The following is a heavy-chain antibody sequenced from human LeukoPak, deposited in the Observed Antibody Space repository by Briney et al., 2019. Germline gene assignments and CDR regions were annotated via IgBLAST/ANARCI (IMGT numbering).Heavy chain of an antibody. Sequence: GGSLRLSCAASGFTFDDYGMSWVRQVPGKGLEWVSGINWNGGSTGNADSVKGRFTISRDNAKNSLYLQMNSLRAEDTAVYYCARGIVVVVAATRVFFDYWGQGTLVTVSS. CDR2: INWNGGST. D-gene: IGHD2-15*01. J-gene: IGHJ4*02. CDR3: ARGIVVVVAATRVFFDY. CDR1: GFTFDDYG. V-gene: IGHV3-20*04.